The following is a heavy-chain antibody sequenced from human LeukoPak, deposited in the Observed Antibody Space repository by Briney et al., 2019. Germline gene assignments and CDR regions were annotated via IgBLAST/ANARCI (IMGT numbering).Heavy chain of an antibody. CDR1: GFTFNSYA. V-gene: IGHV3-30-3*01. D-gene: IGHD4-23*01. CDR3: ARDLTTVVTPDY. Sequence: QPGRSLRLSCAASGFTFNSYAMHWVRQAPGKGLEWVAVISYDGSNKYYADSVKGRFTISRDNSKNTLYLQMNSLRAEDTAVYYCARDLTTVVTPDYWGQGTLVTVSS. J-gene: IGHJ4*02. CDR2: ISYDGSNK.